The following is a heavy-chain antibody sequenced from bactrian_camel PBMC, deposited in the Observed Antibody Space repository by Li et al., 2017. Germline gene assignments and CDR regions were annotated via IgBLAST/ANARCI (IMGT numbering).Heavy chain of an antibody. V-gene: IGHV3S55*01. J-gene: IGHJ4*01. D-gene: IGHD6*01. CDR1: GFAFDEVG. CDR2: LSADSPT. CDR3: AAGSRWCLLRTDDFGN. Sequence: VQLVESGGASVQAGGSLRLSCLASGFAFDEVGMGWYRQVPGNECELVATLSADSPTCYAHSVKGRFTISKDNAKNTLYLEMNSLKPEDTTTYYCAAGSRWCLLRTDDFGNWGQGTQVTVS.